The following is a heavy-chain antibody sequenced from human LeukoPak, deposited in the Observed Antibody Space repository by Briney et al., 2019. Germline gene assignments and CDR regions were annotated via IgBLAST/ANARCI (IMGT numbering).Heavy chain of an antibody. J-gene: IGHJ6*02. CDR2: ISSSSSYI. CDR3: ARGSFYAPYGMDV. CDR1: GFTFSSYS. V-gene: IGHV3-21*01. D-gene: IGHD3-16*01. Sequence: GGSLRLSCAASGFTFSSYSMNWVRQAPGKGLEWVSSISSSSSYIYYADLVKGRFTISRDNAKNSLYLQMNSLRAEDTAVYYCARGSFYAPYGMDVWGQGTTVTVSS.